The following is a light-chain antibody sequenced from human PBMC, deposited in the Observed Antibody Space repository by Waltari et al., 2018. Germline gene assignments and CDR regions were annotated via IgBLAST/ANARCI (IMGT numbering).Light chain of an antibody. CDR1: QSPVHGDGKTY. CDR2: KVS. CDR3: MQGAHRPPT. Sequence: DVVMTQSPLSLPVTLGQPASISCRSSQSPVHGDGKTYLNWFHQRPGQSPRRLIYKVSNRDSGVPDRFSGSGSGTNFTRKISRVEAEDVGVYYCMQGAHRPPTFGGGTKVEIK. J-gene: IGKJ4*01. V-gene: IGKV2-30*02.